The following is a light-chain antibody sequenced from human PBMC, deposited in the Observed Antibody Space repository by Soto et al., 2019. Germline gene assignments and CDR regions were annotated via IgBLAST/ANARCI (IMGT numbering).Light chain of an antibody. Sequence: QSVLTQPASVSGSPGQSITISCTGTSSDVGNYNLFSWYQQHPGKAPKLMIYEGSKRPSGVSNRFPGSKSGNTASLTISGLQAEDEADYYCCSYAGSTTFRVLFGGGTKLTVL. CDR2: EGS. CDR1: SSDVGNYNL. J-gene: IGLJ2*01. V-gene: IGLV2-23*03. CDR3: CSYAGSTTFRVL.